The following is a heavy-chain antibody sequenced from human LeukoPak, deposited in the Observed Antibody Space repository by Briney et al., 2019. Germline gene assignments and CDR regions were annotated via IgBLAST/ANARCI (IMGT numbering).Heavy chain of an antibody. CDR2: IYYSGST. CDR1: GGSISSSNW. CDR3: ARGNYYDSSGYYVDY. D-gene: IGHD3-22*01. J-gene: IGHJ4*02. Sequence: SGTLSLTCAVSGGSISSSNWWSWVRQPPGKGLEWIGYIYYSGSTNYNPSLKSRVTISVDTSKNQFSLKLSTVTAADTAVYYCARGNYYDSSGYYVDYWGQGTLVTVSS. V-gene: IGHV4-4*02.